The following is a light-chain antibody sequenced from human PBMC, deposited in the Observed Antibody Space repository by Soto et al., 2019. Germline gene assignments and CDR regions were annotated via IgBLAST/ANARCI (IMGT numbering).Light chain of an antibody. J-gene: IGLJ1*01. CDR2: YDD. CDR1: SSNIGNNA. V-gene: IGLV1-36*01. Sequence: QSVLTQPPSVSEAPRQRVTISCSGSSSNIGNNAVNWYQQLPGKAPKLLIYYDDLLPSGVSDRFSGSKSGTSASLAISGLQSEDEADYYCEACDDSLNGLCGTGTKVTVL. CDR3: EACDDSLNGL.